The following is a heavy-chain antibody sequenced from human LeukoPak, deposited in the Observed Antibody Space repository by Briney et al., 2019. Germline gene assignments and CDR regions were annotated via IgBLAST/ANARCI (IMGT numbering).Heavy chain of an antibody. J-gene: IGHJ4*02. V-gene: IGHV3-23*01. CDR1: GFTLSSYE. CDR2: IDYSGDSP. Sequence: GGSLRLSCTGSGFTLSSYEMTWIRQAPGKGLEWVSSIDYSGDSPYYADSVKGRFTMSRDNSKNIYLQLSSLRPEDTAVYYCARRGVRGVITHYFDYWGQGTLVTVSS. CDR3: ARRGVRGVITHYFDY. D-gene: IGHD3-10*01.